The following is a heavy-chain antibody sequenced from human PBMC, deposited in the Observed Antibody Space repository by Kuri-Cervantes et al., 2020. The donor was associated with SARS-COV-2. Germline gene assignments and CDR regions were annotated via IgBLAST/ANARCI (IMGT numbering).Heavy chain of an antibody. Sequence: SPTLSLSCIVSGGSISSHYWSCSRQPPGKGLEWIGYVYYSGRTNYNPSLKSRVTISVDMSKNQFSLKLSSVTAADTAVYYFARAPRVDILTGNPLPFDPWGQGTLVTVSS. CDR3: ARAPRVDILTGNPLPFDP. CDR1: GGSISSHY. D-gene: IGHD3-9*01. V-gene: IGHV4-59*11. CDR2: VYYSGRT. J-gene: IGHJ5*02.